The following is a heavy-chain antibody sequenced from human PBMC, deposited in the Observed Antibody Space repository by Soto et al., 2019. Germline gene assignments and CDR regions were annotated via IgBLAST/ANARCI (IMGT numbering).Heavy chain of an antibody. V-gene: IGHV1-46*01. Sequence: GASVKVSCKASGYTFTSYYMHWVRQAPGQGLEWMGIINPSGGSTSYAQKFQGRVTMTRDTSTSTVYMELSSLRSEDTAVYYCARGLRYFDWLRVDAFDIWGQGTMVTVSS. D-gene: IGHD3-9*01. CDR2: INPSGGST. CDR3: ARGLRYFDWLRVDAFDI. J-gene: IGHJ3*02. CDR1: GYTFTSYY.